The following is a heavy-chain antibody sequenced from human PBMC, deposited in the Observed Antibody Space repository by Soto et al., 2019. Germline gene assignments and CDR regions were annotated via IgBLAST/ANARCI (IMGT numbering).Heavy chain of an antibody. D-gene: IGHD2-2*01. CDR2: IHYTGNT. CDR3: ARDRTSVNWYFAL. V-gene: IGHV4-59*01. CDR1: GVSISSYY. Sequence: QVQLQESGPGLVKPSETLSLTCTVSGVSISSYYWSWIRQPPGKGLEWIGYIHYTGNTNHNPSLISRVTISVDTSKNQFSLKLSAVTAADTAVYYCARDRTSVNWYFALWGRGTLVSVSS. J-gene: IGHJ2*01.